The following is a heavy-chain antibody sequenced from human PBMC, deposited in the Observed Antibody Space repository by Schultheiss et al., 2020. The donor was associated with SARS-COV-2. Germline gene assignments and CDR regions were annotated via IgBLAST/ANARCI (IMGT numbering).Heavy chain of an antibody. J-gene: IGHJ3*02. CDR2: INPNSGGT. CDR1: GYTFTSYG. Sequence: ASVKVSCKASGYTFTSYGISWVRQAPGQGLEWMVWINPNSGGTNYAQKFQGRVTMTRDTSISTAYMELLSLRSDDTDDYYCARDQGLDIWGQGTMFTFS. CDR3: ARDQGLDI. V-gene: IGHV1-2*02.